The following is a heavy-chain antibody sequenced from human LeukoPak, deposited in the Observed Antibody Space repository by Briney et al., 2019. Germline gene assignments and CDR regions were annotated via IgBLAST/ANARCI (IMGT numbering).Heavy chain of an antibody. CDR1: GFTFSSYS. Sequence: GGSLRLSCAASGFTFSSYSMNWVRQAPGKGLEWVSFISSSSSYIYYADSVKGRFTTSRSNAKNSLYLQMNSLRADDKAVYYCASRGGVVVAASLLHWFDPWGKGTRVTVSS. V-gene: IGHV3-21*01. J-gene: IGHJ5*02. D-gene: IGHD2-15*01. CDR3: ASRGGVVVAASLLHWFDP. CDR2: ISSSSSYI.